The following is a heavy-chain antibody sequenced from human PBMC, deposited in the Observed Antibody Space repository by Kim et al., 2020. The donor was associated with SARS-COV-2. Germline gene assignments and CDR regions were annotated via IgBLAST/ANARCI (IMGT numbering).Heavy chain of an antibody. CDR2: INPGDSDT. J-gene: IGHJ3*01. V-gene: IGHV5-51*01. CDR3: ARDYDVLTGHISFDL. CDR1: GYHFTNYW. D-gene: IGHD3-9*01. Sequence: GESLKISCRASGYHFTNYWIGWVRQVPGKGLEWMGIINPGDSDTTYNPSFQGQVIISADRSISTAYLQWSSLRASDTAIYYCARDYDVLTGHISFDLWGQGTMVTVSS.